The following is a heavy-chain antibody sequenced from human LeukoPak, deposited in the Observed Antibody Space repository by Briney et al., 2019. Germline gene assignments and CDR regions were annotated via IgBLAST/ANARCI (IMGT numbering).Heavy chain of an antibody. J-gene: IGHJ6*02. CDR2: IGTAGDT. CDR1: GFTFSSYD. Sequence: GGSLRLSCAASGFTFSSYDMHWVRQATGKGLEWVSAIGTAGDTYYPGSVKGRFTISRENAKNSLYLQMNSLRAGDTAVYYCARDRRYGSGSYGMDVWGQGTTVTVSS. V-gene: IGHV3-13*01. CDR3: ARDRRYGSGSYGMDV. D-gene: IGHD3-10*01.